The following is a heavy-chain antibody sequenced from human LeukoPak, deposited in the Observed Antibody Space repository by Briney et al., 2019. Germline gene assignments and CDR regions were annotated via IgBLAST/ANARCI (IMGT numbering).Heavy chain of an antibody. V-gene: IGHV1-69*13. CDR3: AREADYYDSSGLPYFDY. CDR1: GGTFSSYA. CDR2: IIPIFGTA. J-gene: IGHJ4*02. D-gene: IGHD3-22*01. Sequence: SVTVSCKASGGTFSSYAISWVRQAPGQGLEWMGGIIPIFGTANYAQKFQGRVTITADESTSTAYMELSSLRSEDTAVYYCAREADYYDSSGLPYFDYWGQGTLVTVSS.